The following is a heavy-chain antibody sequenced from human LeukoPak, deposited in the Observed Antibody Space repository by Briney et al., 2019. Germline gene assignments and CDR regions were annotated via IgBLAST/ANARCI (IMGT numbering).Heavy chain of an antibody. CDR1: GGSISSYY. V-gene: IGHV4-59*01. D-gene: IGHD4-17*01. CDR2: IYYSGST. Sequence: LETLSLTCTVSGGSISSYYWSWIRQPPGKGLEWIGYIYYSGSTNYNPSLKSRVTISVDTSKNQFSLKLSSVTAADTAVYYCARAPKDYGDPVFDYWGQGTLVTVSS. CDR3: ARAPKDYGDPVFDY. J-gene: IGHJ4*02.